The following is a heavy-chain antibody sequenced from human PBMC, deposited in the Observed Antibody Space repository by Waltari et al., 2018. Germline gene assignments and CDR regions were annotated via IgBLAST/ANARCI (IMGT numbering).Heavy chain of an antibody. D-gene: IGHD3-16*02. CDR2: IYSGGRT. V-gene: IGHV3-53*01. CDR1: GFTVSSNY. Sequence: EVQLVESGGGLIQPGGSLRLSCPASGFTVSSNYISWVRPAPGMGREWVSVIYSGGRTYYADFVKSRITITRENTKNTLYLQMKSLRDEDTAVYYCARDANLGELSDFDYWGQGTLVTVSS. J-gene: IGHJ4*02. CDR3: ARDANLGELSDFDY.